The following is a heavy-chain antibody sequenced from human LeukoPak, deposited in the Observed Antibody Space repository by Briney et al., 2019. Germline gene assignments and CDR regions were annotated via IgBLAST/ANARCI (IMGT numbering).Heavy chain of an antibody. Sequence: SETLSLTCAVYGGSFSAYYWSWIRQSPGKGQEWIAEINHRGDTNYNPSVKSRVSISVDTSKNQFSLKVTSLTAADTAVYYCARGPTISETGYFDYWGQGTLVTVSS. V-gene: IGHV4-34*01. D-gene: IGHD1-1*01. CDR1: GGSFSAYY. J-gene: IGHJ4*03. CDR2: INHRGDT. CDR3: ARGPTISETGYFDY.